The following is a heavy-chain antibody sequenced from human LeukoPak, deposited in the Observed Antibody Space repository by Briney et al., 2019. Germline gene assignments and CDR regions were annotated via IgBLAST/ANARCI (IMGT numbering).Heavy chain of an antibody. CDR2: IYHSGST. D-gene: IGHD3-22*01. Sequence: PSETLSLTCTVSGGSISSGGYYWSWIRQHPGKGLEWIGYIYHSGSTYYNPSLKSRVTISVDRSKNQFSLKLSSVTAADTAVYYCARDSSGYLGGFDYWGQGTLVTVSS. CDR3: ARDSSGYLGGFDY. CDR1: GGSISSGGYY. J-gene: IGHJ4*02. V-gene: IGHV4-30-2*01.